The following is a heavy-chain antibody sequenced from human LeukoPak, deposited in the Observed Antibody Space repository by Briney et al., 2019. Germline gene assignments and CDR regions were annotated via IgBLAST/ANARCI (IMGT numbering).Heavy chain of an antibody. CDR2: IYYSGST. D-gene: IGHD3-3*01. CDR3: ARALRFLDPHHNWFDP. J-gene: IGHJ5*02. CDR1: GGSISSYY. V-gene: IGHV4-59*01. Sequence: PSETLSLTCTVSGGSISSYYWSWIRQPPGKGLEWIGYIYYSGSTNYNPSLKGRVTISVDTSKNQFSLKLSSVTAADTAVYYCARALRFLDPHHNWFDPWGQGTLVTVSS.